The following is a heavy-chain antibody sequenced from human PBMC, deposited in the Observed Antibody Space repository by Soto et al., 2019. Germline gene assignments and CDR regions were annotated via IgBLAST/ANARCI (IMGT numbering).Heavy chain of an antibody. V-gene: IGHV4-34*01. CDR1: GGSFSGYY. J-gene: IGHJ3*02. Sequence: SETLSLTCAVYGGSFSGYYWSWIRQPPGKGLEWIGEINHSGSTNYNPSLKSRVTISVDTSKNQFSLKLSSVTAADTAVYYCARFGPQDAFDIWGQGTMVTVSS. D-gene: IGHD3-10*01. CDR2: INHSGST. CDR3: ARFGPQDAFDI.